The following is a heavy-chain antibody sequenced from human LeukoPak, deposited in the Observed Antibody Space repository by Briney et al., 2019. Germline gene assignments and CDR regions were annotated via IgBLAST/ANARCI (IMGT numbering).Heavy chain of an antibody. CDR3: ARAKKAVAGFFDY. V-gene: IGHV4-59*01. J-gene: IGHJ4*02. CDR2: IYYSGSS. Sequence: KSSETLSLTCTVSGDSISSYYWSWIRQPPGKGLEWIGYIYYSGSSNYNPSLRSRVTISVDTSKNQVSLKLTSVTAADTAVYYCARAKKAVAGFFDYWGQGPLVTVSS. D-gene: IGHD6-19*01. CDR1: GDSISSYY.